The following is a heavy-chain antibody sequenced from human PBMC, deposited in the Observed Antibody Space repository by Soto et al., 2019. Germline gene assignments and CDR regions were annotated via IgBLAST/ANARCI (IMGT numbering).Heavy chain of an antibody. CDR1: GFTFRIYA. Sequence: QVQLVESGGGVVQPGRSLRLSCAASGFTFRIYAMHWVRQAPGKGLECVAVISYDGSNKFYRDSVKGRFTISRDNSKNTMYLQKNSMRDEDTAVYYCARGDREDIAVVIGARTGEYGVDVWGQGTTVTVSS. V-gene: IGHV3-30-3*01. D-gene: IGHD2-15*01. CDR2: ISYDGSNK. J-gene: IGHJ6*02. CDR3: ARGDREDIAVVIGARTGEYGVDV.